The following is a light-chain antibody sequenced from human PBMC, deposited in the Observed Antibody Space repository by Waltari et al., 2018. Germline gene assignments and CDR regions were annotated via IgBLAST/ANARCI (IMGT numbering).Light chain of an antibody. CDR3: QTGGHGTWV. Sequence: QLVLTQSPSASASLGASVKLTCTLSSGHSTHIIAWLQQQPDKGPRYLMNVNSAGSHDKGVGIPDRFSGSSSGAERYLTISSLQSEDEADYYCQTGGHGTWVFGGGTRLTVL. CDR2: VNSAGSH. V-gene: IGLV4-69*01. CDR1: SGHSTHI. J-gene: IGLJ3*02.